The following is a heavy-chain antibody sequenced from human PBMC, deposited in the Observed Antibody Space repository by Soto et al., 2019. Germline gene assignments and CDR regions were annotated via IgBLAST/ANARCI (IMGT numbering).Heavy chain of an antibody. CDR2: IYYSGST. CDR1: GGSISSDGYY. Sequence: QVQLQESGPGLVKPSQTLSLTCTVSGGSISSDGYYWNWIRQHPGKDLEWIGYIYYSGSTHYNPSLKSRVTISGDTSKNQFSLMLSSVTAADTAVYXXXXXXXXXXXXFDYWGQGSLVTVSS. CDR3: XXXXXXXXXXFDY. J-gene: IGHJ4*02. V-gene: IGHV4-31*03.